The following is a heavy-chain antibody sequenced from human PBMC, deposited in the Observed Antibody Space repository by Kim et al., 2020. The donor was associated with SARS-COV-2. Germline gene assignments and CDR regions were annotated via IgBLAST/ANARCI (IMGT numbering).Heavy chain of an antibody. Sequence: SETLSLTCTVSGGSISSSSYYWGWIRQPPGKGLEWIGSIYYSGSTYYNPSLKSRVTISVDTSKNQFSLKLSSVTAADTAVYYCAGDYGDYGWDWGQGTLVTVSS. V-gene: IGHV4-39*01. CDR2: IYYSGST. D-gene: IGHD4-17*01. CDR3: AGDYGDYGWD. J-gene: IGHJ4*02. CDR1: GGSISSSSYY.